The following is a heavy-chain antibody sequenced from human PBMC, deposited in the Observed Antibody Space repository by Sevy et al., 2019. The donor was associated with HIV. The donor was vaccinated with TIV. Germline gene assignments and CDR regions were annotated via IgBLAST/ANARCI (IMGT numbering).Heavy chain of an antibody. CDR3: ARDGAVAPSDY. V-gene: IGHV3-23*01. J-gene: IGHJ4*02. CDR1: GFPLRNYA. CDR2: ISGSGGST. Sequence: GGSLRLSCAASGFPLRNYAMSWVRQAPGKGLEWVSSISGSGGSTYYADSVKGRFTISRDNFQNTLDLEMNSLRAEDTAVYYCARDGAVAPSDYWGQGTLVTVSS. D-gene: IGHD6-19*01.